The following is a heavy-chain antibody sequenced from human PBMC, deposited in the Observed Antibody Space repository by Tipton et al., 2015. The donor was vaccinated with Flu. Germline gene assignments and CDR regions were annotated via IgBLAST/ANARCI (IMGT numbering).Heavy chain of an antibody. V-gene: IGHV4-39*07. Sequence: LRLSCDVSGASISSTTYYWGWIRQPPGKGLEWIGSIYKTGITDYNPSLKSRVTLSLVTSKNQFSLKVRSVNAADTAVYYCAPSTRYWTGGHFFGWWGRGTQVTVSS. D-gene: IGHD2-2*01. CDR3: APSTRYWTGGHFFGW. J-gene: IGHJ4*02. CDR1: GASISSTTYY. CDR2: IYKTGIT.